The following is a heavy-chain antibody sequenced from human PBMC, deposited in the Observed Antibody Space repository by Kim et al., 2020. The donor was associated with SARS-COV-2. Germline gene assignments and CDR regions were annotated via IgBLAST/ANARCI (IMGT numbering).Heavy chain of an antibody. J-gene: IGHJ6*02. Sequence: ASVKVSCKASGYIFASYGLNWVRQAPGQGLEWMGWINTNTGDPTYAQGFTGRFVFSLDTSVATAYLQINSLRPEDSAVYYCARPQRAGASSFYGLDVWGQGTTVTVSS. CDR1: GYIFASYG. CDR2: INTNTGDP. CDR3: ARPQRAGASSFYGLDV. V-gene: IGHV7-4-1*02. D-gene: IGHD1-26*01.